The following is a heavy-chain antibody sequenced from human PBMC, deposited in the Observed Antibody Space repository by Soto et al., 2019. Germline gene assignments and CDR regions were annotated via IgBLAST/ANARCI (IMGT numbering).Heavy chain of an antibody. CDR3: ARTRETRVGYFYYYYYYMDV. Sequence: PSETLFLTCTVSGGSISSYYWSWIRQPPGKGLEWIGYIYYSGSTNYNPSLKSRVTISVDTSKNQFSLKLSSVTAADTAVYYCARTRETRVGYFYYYYYYMDVWGKGTTVTVSS. J-gene: IGHJ6*03. CDR1: GGSISSYY. CDR2: IYYSGST. V-gene: IGHV4-59*01. D-gene: IGHD5-12*01.